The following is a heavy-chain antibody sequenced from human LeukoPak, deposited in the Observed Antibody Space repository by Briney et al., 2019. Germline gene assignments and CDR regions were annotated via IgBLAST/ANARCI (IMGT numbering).Heavy chain of an antibody. J-gene: IGHJ4*02. V-gene: IGHV3-23*01. CDR2: ISGSGGST. D-gene: IGHD1-7*01. CDR1: GFTFSNYA. CDR3: AKFTSELRALDY. Sequence: SGGSLRLSCAASGFTFSNYAMSWVRQAPGKGLEWVSAISGSGGSTYYADSVKSRFTISRDNSRDTLYLRMNSLRAEDTALYYCAKFTSELRALDYWGQGTLVTVSS.